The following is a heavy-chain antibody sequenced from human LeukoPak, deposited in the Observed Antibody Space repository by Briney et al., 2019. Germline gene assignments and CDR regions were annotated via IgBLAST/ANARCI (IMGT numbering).Heavy chain of an antibody. CDR2: IYHSGST. V-gene: IGHV4-38-2*02. J-gene: IGHJ5*02. D-gene: IGHD2-15*01. CDR3: AREGPVVAATYNWFDP. Sequence: SETLSLTCTVSGYSISSGYYWGWIRQPPGKGLEWIGSIYHSGSTNYNPSLKSRVTISVDTSKNQFSLKLSSVTAADTAVYYCAREGPVVAATYNWFDPWGQGTLVTVSS. CDR1: GYSISSGYY.